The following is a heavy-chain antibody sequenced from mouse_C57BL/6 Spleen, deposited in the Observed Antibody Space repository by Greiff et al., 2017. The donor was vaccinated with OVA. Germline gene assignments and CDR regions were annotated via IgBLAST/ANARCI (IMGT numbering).Heavy chain of an antibody. CDR2: IYPGSGNT. Sequence: VVESGPELVKPGASVKISCKASGYTFTDYYINWVKQRPGQGLEWIGWIYPGSGNTKYNEKFKGKATLTVDTSSSTAYMQLSSLTSEDSAVYFCACTTVAYFDYWGQGTTLTVSS. CDR1: GYTFTDYY. CDR3: ACTTVAYFDY. V-gene: IGHV1-84*01. J-gene: IGHJ2*01. D-gene: IGHD1-1*01.